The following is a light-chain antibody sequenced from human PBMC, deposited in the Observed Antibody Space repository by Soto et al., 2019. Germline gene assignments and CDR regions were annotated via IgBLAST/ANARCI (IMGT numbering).Light chain of an antibody. V-gene: IGLV2-14*03. CDR3: SSYTSATTYV. Sequence: QSVLTQPASVSGSPGQSITISCTGTSSDIGAYNYDSWYQQHHPGEAPKLIIYDVSHRPPGVSNRFSGSKSGNTASLTISGLQTEDEADYYCSSYTSATTYVFGTGTQLTVL. CDR1: SSDIGAYNY. J-gene: IGLJ1*01. CDR2: DVS.